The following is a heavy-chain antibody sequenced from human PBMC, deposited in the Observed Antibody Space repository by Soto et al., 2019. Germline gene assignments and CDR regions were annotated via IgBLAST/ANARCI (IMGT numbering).Heavy chain of an antibody. D-gene: IGHD3-10*01. CDR3: ARQYGGFRDYFAY. J-gene: IGHJ4*02. Sequence: SETLSLTSTGSGGSISRSDYYWGWIRQPPGKELEWVGAVYYSGTTYYNPSLKSRVTISVDTSKNHFSLNLRSVTAADTAIYYCARQYGGFRDYFAYSGQRALVIVSA. CDR1: GGSISRSDYY. CDR2: VYYSGTT. V-gene: IGHV4-39*01.